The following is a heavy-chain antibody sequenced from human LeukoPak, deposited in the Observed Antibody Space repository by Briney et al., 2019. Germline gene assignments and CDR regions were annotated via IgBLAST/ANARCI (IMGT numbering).Heavy chain of an antibody. CDR1: DGSFSGYY. D-gene: IGHD2-2*01. J-gene: IGHJ4*02. CDR2: INHRGST. V-gene: IGHV4-34*01. CDR3: ARVRCSSTSCYKRDFDY. Sequence: PSETLSLTCAVYDGSFSGYYWSWIRQPPGTGLEWIGEINHRGSTNYNPSLKSRVTISVDTSKNQFSPKLSSVTAADTAVYYCARVRCSSTSCYKRDFDYWGQGTLVTVSS.